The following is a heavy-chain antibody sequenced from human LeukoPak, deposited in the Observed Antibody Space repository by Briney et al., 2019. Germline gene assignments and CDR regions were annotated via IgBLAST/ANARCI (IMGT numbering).Heavy chain of an antibody. CDR3: ARVGLTVPCGRDCFANYFDY. CDR2: IYFSGST. Sequence: SETLSLTCTVSGGSINTYYWSWIRQPPGKELEWIGYIYFSGSTNYNPSLNSRVTISVDTSKNQFSLRLSSVTAADTAVYYCARVGLTVPCGRDCFANYFDYWGQGTLVTVSS. CDR1: GGSINTYY. J-gene: IGHJ4*02. D-gene: IGHD2-21*02. V-gene: IGHV4-59*01.